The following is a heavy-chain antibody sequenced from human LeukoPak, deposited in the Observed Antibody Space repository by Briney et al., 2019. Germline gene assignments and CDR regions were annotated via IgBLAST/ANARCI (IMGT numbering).Heavy chain of an antibody. CDR3: ARDPSGSSSWVRFDY. CDR2: INWNSGNI. J-gene: IGHJ4*02. Sequence: GGSLRLSCAASGFTFDDFAMHWVRQAPGKGLEWVSGINWNSGNIGYADSVKGRFTISRDNAKNSLYLQMNSLRVEDTAVYFCARDPSGSSSWVRFDYWGQGTLVTVSS. D-gene: IGHD6-13*01. V-gene: IGHV3-9*01. CDR1: GFTFDDFA.